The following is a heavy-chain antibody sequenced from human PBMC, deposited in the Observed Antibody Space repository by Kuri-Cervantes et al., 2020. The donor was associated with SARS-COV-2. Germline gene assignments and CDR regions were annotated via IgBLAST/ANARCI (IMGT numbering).Heavy chain of an antibody. CDR2: IFYSGST. CDR1: GDSISSYY. D-gene: IGHD2-21*01. Sequence: SETLSLTCTVSGDSISSYYWGWIRQPPGRGLEWIGYIFYSGSTNYNPSLKSRVTISVDTSKNQFSLRLNSVTAADTAVYYCARATSYWGGDCYIFDYWGQGTLVTVSS. CDR3: ARATSYWGGDCYIFDY. J-gene: IGHJ4*02. V-gene: IGHV4-59*01.